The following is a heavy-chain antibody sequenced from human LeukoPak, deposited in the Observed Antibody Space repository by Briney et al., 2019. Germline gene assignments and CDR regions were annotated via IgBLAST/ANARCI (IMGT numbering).Heavy chain of an antibody. CDR2: IGGSGGTT. D-gene: IGHD3-22*01. Sequence: GGSLRLSCAASGFTFSRYAMSWVRQAPGKGLEWVSSIGGSGGTTYYADSVQGRFTISRDNSKNTLYLQMNSLRAEDTAVYYCAKEDYDSSLPTDYWGQGTLVTVSS. J-gene: IGHJ4*02. CDR1: GFTFSRYA. V-gene: IGHV3-23*01. CDR3: AKEDYDSSLPTDY.